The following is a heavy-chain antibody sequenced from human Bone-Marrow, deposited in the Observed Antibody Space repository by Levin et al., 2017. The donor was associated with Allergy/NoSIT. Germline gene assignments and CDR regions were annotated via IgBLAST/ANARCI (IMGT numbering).Heavy chain of an antibody. CDR3: AREVADYYFAY. D-gene: IGHD6-19*01. Sequence: SETLSLTCDVSGDSMSTSNWWAWLRQSPGQGLEWIGEIHHSGNTNYNPSLKSRVAVSIDMSKNQFSLKLTSLTAADTAVYYCAREVADYYFAYWGQGAMVTVSS. CDR2: IHHSGNT. CDR1: GDSMSTSNW. V-gene: IGHV4-4*02. J-gene: IGHJ4*02.